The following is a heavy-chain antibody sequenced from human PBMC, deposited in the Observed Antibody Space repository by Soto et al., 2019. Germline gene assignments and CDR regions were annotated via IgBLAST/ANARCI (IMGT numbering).Heavy chain of an antibody. V-gene: IGHV3-23*01. J-gene: IGHJ6*02. CDR3: AKAPSNYYYGMDV. CDR1: GFTFSSYA. CDR2: ISGSGGST. Sequence: EVQLLESGGGLVQPGGSLRLSCAASGFTFSSYAMSWVRHAPGKGLEWVSAISGSGGSTYYADSVKGRFTISRDNSKNTLYLQMNSLRAEDTAVYYCAKAPSNYYYGMDVWGQGTTVTVSS.